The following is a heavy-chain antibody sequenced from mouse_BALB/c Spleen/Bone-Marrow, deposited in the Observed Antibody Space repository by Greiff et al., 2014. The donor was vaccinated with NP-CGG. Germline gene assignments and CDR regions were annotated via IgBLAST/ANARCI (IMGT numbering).Heavy chain of an antibody. CDR1: GFSSAGYG. Sequence: VMLVESGPGLVAPSQSLSITCTVSGFSSAGYGVNWVRQPPGKGLEWLGTIWGDGSTDYNSALKSRLNISKDNSKSQVFLKMNSLQTDDTARFYCARELHPWGQGTLVTVSA. J-gene: IGHJ3*01. CDR2: IWGDGST. V-gene: IGHV2-6-7*01. CDR3: ARELHP.